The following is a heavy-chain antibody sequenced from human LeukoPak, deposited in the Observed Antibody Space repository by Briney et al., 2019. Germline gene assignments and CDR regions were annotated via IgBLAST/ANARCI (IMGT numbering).Heavy chain of an antibody. D-gene: IGHD3-10*01. CDR3: ARVRGFYYYYGMDV. J-gene: IGHJ6*02. CDR2: INSDGSST. V-gene: IGHV3-74*01. Sequence: GGSLRLSCAASGFTFSSYWMHWVRQAPGKGLVWVSRINSDGSSTSYADSVKGRFTISRDNAKNTLYLQMNSLRAEDTAVYYCARVRGFYYYYGMDVWGQGTTVTVSS. CDR1: GFTFSSYW.